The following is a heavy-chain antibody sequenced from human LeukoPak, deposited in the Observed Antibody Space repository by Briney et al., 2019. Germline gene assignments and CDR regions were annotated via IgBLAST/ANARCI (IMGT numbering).Heavy chain of an antibody. CDR1: GYTFIDYG. CDR3: ASGRTDIIVVPATLRNYYFDY. D-gene: IGHD2-2*01. J-gene: IGHJ4*02. Sequence: SVKVSCKASGYTFIDYGISWVRQAPGQGLEWMGGIMPMLDTANYAQKFQGRVTITADKSTSTAYMELSSLRSEDTAVYYCASGRTDIIVVPATLRNYYFDYWGQGTLVTVSS. V-gene: IGHV1-69*06. CDR2: IMPMLDTA.